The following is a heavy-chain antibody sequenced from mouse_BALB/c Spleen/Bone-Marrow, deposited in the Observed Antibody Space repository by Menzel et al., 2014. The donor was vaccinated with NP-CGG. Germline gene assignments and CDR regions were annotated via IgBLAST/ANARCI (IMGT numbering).Heavy chain of an antibody. CDR2: INSNGGST. J-gene: IGHJ2*01. Sequence: DVKLVESGGGLVQPGGSLKLSCAASGFTFSSYGMFWVRQTPDKRLELVASINSNGGSTYYPDSVKGRFTISRDNAKNTLSLQMSSLKSEDTAMYYCARGNYGNYVDYFDYWGQGTTLTVSS. CDR3: ARGNYGNYVDYFDY. D-gene: IGHD2-1*01. CDR1: GFTFSSYG. V-gene: IGHV5-6-3*01.